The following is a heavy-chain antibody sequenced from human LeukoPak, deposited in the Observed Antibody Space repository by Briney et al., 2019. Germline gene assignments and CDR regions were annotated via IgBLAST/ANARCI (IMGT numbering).Heavy chain of an antibody. CDR1: GGSISSYY. V-gene: IGHV4-59*01. CDR3: ARVPVDGSGSPDYYYYYGMDV. J-gene: IGHJ6*02. CDR2: IYYGGST. Sequence: SETLSLTCTVSGGSISSYYWSWIRQPPGKGLEWIGYIYYGGSTNYNPSLKSRVTISVDTSKNQFSLKLSSVTAADTAVYYCARVPVDGSGSPDYYYYYGMDVWGQGTTVTVSS. D-gene: IGHD3-10*01.